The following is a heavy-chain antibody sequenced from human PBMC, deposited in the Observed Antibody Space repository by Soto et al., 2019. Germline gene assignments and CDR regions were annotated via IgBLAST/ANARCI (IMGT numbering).Heavy chain of an antibody. CDR2: ISYDGSNK. Sequence: PGGSLRLSCAASGFTFSSYGMHWVRQAPGKGLEWVAVISYDGSNKYYADSVKGRFTISRDNSKNTLYLQMNSLRAEDTAVYYCAKDRYRREQLVTPVDYWGQGTLVTVSS. D-gene: IGHD6-13*01. CDR1: GFTFSSYG. J-gene: IGHJ4*02. CDR3: AKDRYRREQLVTPVDY. V-gene: IGHV3-30*18.